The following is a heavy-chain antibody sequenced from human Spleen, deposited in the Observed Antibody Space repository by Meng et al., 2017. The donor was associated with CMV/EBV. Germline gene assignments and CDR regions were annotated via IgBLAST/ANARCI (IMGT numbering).Heavy chain of an antibody. D-gene: IGHD3-10*01. CDR2: MNPNSGNT. V-gene: IGHV1-8*01. CDR1: GYTFTSYD. CDR3: ARGRITMVRGVKGWFDP. Sequence: QVQLVQSGAAGKKPAASVKVSCKASGYTFTSYDINWVRQATGQGLEWMGWMNPNSGNTGYAQKFQGRVTMTRNTSISTAYMELSSLRSEDTAVYYGARGRITMVRGVKGWFDPWGQGTLVTVSS. J-gene: IGHJ5*02.